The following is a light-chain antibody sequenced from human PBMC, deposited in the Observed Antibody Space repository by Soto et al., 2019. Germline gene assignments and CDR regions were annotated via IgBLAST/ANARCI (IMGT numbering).Light chain of an antibody. CDR2: EVN. CDR3: SSFTSRDTDV. J-gene: IGLJ1*01. CDR1: SSDVGFSNF. Sequence: QSVLTQPASVSGSPGQSITISCAGTSSDVGFSNFVFWFQQHPGTAPKLMIYEVNNRPSGVSDRFYGSKSGNTASLTISGLQAEDEAEYYCSSFTSRDTDVFGTGTKVTV. V-gene: IGLV2-14*01.